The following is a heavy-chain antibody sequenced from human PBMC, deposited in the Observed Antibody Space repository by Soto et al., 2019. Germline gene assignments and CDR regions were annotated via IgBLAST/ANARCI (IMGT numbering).Heavy chain of an antibody. CDR3: ARGGGERTSNYYMAV. Sequence: ASVKVSCKASGYTFTSYGISWVRQAPGEGLEWMGWFSAYDGDTTYAQKLQGRVTMTADTSTSTAYMELRSLRSDDTAVYYCARGGGERTSNYYMAVWGKGTTVTVS. D-gene: IGHD2-21*01. V-gene: IGHV1-18*01. CDR1: GYTFTSYG. CDR2: FSAYDGDT. J-gene: IGHJ6*03.